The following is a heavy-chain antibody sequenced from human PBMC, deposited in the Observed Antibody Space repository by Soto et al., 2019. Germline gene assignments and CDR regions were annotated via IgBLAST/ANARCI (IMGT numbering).Heavy chain of an antibody. D-gene: IGHD4-17*01. J-gene: IGHJ4*02. V-gene: IGHV1-46*01. CDR3: ARALRVTTPYFDY. Sequence: QVQLVQSGAEVRKPGASVKVSCKASGYTFTSFYMHWVRQAPGQGLDWRGIISPNSGSTTYAQKFQGRVTMTRDTSTSTVYMELSSLRSEDTAVYYCARALRVTTPYFDYWGQGTLVTVSS. CDR1: GYTFTSFY. CDR2: ISPNSGST.